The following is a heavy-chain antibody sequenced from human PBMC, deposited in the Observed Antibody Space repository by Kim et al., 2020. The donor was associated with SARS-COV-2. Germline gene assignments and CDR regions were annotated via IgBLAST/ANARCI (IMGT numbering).Heavy chain of an antibody. J-gene: IGHJ4*02. CDR2: ISYDGSNK. CDR3: AKITMVRGALEGPPVSRPLDY. D-gene: IGHD3-10*01. V-gene: IGHV3-30*18. CDR1: GFTFSSYG. Sequence: GGSLRLSCAASGFTFSSYGMHWVRQAPGKGLEWVAVISYDGSNKYYADSVKGRFTISRDNSKNTLYLQMNSLRAEDTAVYYCAKITMVRGALEGPPVSRPLDYWGQGTLVTVSS.